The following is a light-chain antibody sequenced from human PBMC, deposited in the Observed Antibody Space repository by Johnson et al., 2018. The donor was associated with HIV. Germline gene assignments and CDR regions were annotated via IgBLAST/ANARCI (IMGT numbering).Light chain of an antibody. CDR3: ETWDSRLSGV. CDR1: SSDIGNNY. V-gene: IGLV1-51*01. J-gene: IGLJ1*01. Sequence: QSVLTQPPSVSVAPGQKVTISCSGSSSDIGNNYVSWYQQLPGTAPKLLIYDNNKRPSGIPDRFSGSKSGTSATLAITGLQTGYEADYYCETWDSRLSGVFGTGTTVTVL. CDR2: DNN.